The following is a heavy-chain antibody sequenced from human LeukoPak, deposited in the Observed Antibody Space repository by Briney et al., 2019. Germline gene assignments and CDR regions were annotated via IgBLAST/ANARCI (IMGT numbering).Heavy chain of an antibody. CDR3: ASKGGYGSGSYYNY. D-gene: IGHD3-10*01. V-gene: IGHV3-20*04. J-gene: IGHJ4*02. CDR1: GFTFDDYG. CDR2: INWNGGST. Sequence: PGGSLRLSCAASGFTFDDYGMSWVRQAPGKGLEWVSGINWNGGSTGYADSVKGRFTISRDNSKNTLYLQMNSLRAEDTAVYYCASKGGYGSGSYYNYWGQGTLVTVSS.